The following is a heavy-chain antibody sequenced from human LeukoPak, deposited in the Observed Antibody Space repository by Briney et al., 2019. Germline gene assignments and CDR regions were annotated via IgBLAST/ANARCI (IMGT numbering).Heavy chain of an antibody. CDR1: GGTFSSYA. CDR3: ASVRAPSYDSSGYYPDY. V-gene: IGHV1-69*01. Sequence: ASVKVSCKASGGTFSSYAISWVRQAPGQGLEWMGGIFPIFGTANYAQKFQGRVTITADESTSTAYMELSSLRSEDTAVYYCASVRAPSYDSSGYYPDYWGQGTLVTVSS. J-gene: IGHJ4*02. CDR2: IFPIFGTA. D-gene: IGHD3-22*01.